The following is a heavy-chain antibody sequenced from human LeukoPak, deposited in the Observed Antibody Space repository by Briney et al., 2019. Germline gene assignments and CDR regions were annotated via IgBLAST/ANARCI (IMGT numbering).Heavy chain of an antibody. D-gene: IGHD3-10*02. CDR3: GYLVGTSIFGFCA. J-gene: IGHJ5*02. Sequence: GASLRLSCAASGFTANSYEMNWVHQAPGKGLEWVSYISSSGSNIYYADSVEGRFTISRDKAKNSLYLQMKRVRSDETAVWYGGYLVGTSIFGFCAWGKVIIVTVSS. V-gene: IGHV3-48*03. CDR2: ISSSGSNI. CDR1: GFTANSYE.